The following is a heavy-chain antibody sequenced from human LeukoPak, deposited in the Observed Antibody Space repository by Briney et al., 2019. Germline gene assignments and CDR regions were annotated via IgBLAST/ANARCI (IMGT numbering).Heavy chain of an antibody. CDR3: ARAPLYSSSRSFDY. CDR2: IYYSGST. V-gene: IGHV4-59*01. CDR1: GGSISSYY. D-gene: IGHD6-13*01. J-gene: IGHJ4*02. Sequence: SETLSLTCTVSGGSISSYYWSWIRQPPGKGLEWIGYIYYSGSTNYNPSLKSRVTISVDTSKNQFSLKLSSVTAADTAVYYCARAPLYSSSRSFDYWGQGTLVTVSS.